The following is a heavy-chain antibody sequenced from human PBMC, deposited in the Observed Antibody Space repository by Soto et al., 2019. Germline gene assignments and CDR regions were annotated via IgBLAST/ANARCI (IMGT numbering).Heavy chain of an antibody. J-gene: IGHJ3*02. CDR3: ARKPMNTHAFDI. CDR2: IYYTGNT. CDR1: GGSISTYY. Sequence: QVQLQESGPGLVKPSETLSLTCTVSGGSISTYYWTWIRQPPGKGLEWIGYIYYTGNTYYNPSLKSRFTISVDTSKNQSSLKLSSVTAADTAVYYCARKPMNTHAFDIWGQGTMVTVSS. V-gene: IGHV4-59*01.